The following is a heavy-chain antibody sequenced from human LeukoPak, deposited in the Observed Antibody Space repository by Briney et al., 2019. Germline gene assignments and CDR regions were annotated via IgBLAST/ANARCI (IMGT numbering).Heavy chain of an antibody. CDR1: GDSITSRSY. Sequence: SETLSLTCTVSGDSITSRSYWSWIRQPPGKGLEWIGYLRHSGNTNHNSSFKGRVTFSLDTSKNQFSLILRSVTAADTAIYFCARESSTTQTNLFDYWGQGTLVTVSS. CDR3: ARESSTTQTNLFDY. D-gene: IGHD1-14*01. J-gene: IGHJ4*02. CDR2: LRHSGNT. V-gene: IGHV4-59*11.